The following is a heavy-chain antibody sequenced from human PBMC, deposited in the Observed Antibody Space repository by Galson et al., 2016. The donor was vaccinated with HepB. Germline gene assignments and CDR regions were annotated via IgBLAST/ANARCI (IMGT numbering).Heavy chain of an antibody. CDR2: ISHSGRAI. CDR1: GFTFSDNH. D-gene: IGHD3-10*01. CDR3: ARGLYGSGTYIAFDY. Sequence: SLILSCAASGFTFSDNHMSWIRQAPGKGLEWVSYISHSGRAIYYAVSVKGRFSVARDNVKRSLFLQINSLRAEDTAVYYCARGLYGSGTYIAFDYWGQGVLVTVSS. J-gene: IGHJ4*02. V-gene: IGHV3-11*01.